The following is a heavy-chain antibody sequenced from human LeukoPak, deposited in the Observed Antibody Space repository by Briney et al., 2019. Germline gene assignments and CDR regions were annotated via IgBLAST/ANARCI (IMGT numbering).Heavy chain of an antibody. CDR2: IYTRGRT. Sequence: SETLSLTCTVSLGSISSDSWRCIPGPAAGGVESIGRIYTRGRTNYNPSLKRRVTMSVDTSKLQFSLKLGSVTPSYMAVYVCATHTYCGSTGCSDYWGQGTLVTVSS. CDR3: ATHTYCGSTGCSDY. D-gene: IGHD2-2*01. J-gene: IGHJ4*02. V-gene: IGHV4-4*07. CDR1: LGSISSDS.